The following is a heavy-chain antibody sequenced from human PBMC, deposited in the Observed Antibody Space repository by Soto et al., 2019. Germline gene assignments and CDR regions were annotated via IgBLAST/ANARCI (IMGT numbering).Heavy chain of an antibody. D-gene: IGHD3-3*01. CDR3: ARLGAHYDFWSVSYTPYYGVDV. CDR2: INHSGST. CDR1: GRSFSGSN. V-gene: IGHV4-34*01. Sequence: SETLSLTCAVYGRSFSGSNWKWIREPARQGLEWIGEINHSGSTNYNPSLKSRVTMSVDTSKKQFSLKLSSVTAADTAVYYCARLGAHYDFWSVSYTPYYGVDVWGQGTTVT. J-gene: IGHJ6*02.